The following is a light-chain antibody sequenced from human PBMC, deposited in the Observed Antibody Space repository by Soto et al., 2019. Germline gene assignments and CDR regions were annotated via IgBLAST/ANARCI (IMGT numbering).Light chain of an antibody. V-gene: IGKV3-20*01. CDR1: HSVGSSY. Sequence: EIVLTQSPGTLSLSPGERATLSCRASHSVGSSYLAWYQQKPGQAPRLLIYGASSRATGIPDRFSGSGSGTDFTLTISRLEPEDFAVYYCQQHGSSPTSGQGTKVDIK. J-gene: IGKJ1*01. CDR3: QQHGSSPT. CDR2: GAS.